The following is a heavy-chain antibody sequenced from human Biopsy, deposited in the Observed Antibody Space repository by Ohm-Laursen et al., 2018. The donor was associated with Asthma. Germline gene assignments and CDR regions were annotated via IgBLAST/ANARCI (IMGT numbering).Heavy chain of an antibody. D-gene: IGHD6-13*01. Sequence: SPRLSCAAPGFTFRDYYMTWIRQAPGKGLEWVAYISSRGSNIFYADSVKGRFTISRDNAKKSLFLEMNSLTVEDTAVYFCARGYSTSWYFGYWGQGTLVTVSS. CDR2: ISSRGSNI. CDR1: GFTFRDYY. CDR3: ARGYSTSWYFGY. V-gene: IGHV3-11*01. J-gene: IGHJ4*02.